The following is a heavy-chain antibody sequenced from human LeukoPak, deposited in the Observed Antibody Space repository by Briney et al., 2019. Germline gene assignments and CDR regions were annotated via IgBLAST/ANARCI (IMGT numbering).Heavy chain of an antibody. CDR1: GFTFSNYW. V-gene: IGHV3-7*05. J-gene: IGHJ4*02. CDR3: ARGGDSSSWYWFDY. Sequence: GGSLRLSCAASGFTFSNYWMSWVRQAPGKGLEWVANIKQDGNEKYYVDSVKGRFTISRDNAKNSLYLQMNSLRAEDTAVYYCARGGDSSSWYWFDYWGQGTLVTVSS. D-gene: IGHD6-13*01. CDR2: IKQDGNEK.